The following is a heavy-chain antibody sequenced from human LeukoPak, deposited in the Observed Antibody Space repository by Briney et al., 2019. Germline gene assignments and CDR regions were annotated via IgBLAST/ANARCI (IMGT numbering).Heavy chain of an antibody. D-gene: IGHD3-10*01. V-gene: IGHV3-53*01. CDR1: GFTVSSNY. CDR2: IYSGGST. J-gene: IGHJ4*02. Sequence: GGSLRLSCAASGFTVSSNYMSWVRQAPGKGLEWVSVIYSGGSTYYADSVKGRFTISRDNAKNSLYLQMNSLRAEDTAVYYCARDFRSGVDYWGQGTLVTVSS. CDR3: ARDFRSGVDY.